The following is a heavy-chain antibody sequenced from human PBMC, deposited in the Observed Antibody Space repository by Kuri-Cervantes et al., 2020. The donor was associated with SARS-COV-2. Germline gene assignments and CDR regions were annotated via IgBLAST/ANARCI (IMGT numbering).Heavy chain of an antibody. J-gene: IGHJ4*02. CDR1: GYTLTELS. CDR2: FDPEDGET. Sequence: ASVKVSCKVSGYTLTELSMHWVRQAPGKGLEWMGGFDPEDGETIYAQKFQGRVTMTEDTSTDTAYMELSSLRSEDTAVYYCATAPKSRGYYYAPFYLDYWGQGTLVTVSS. V-gene: IGHV1-24*01. D-gene: IGHD3-22*01. CDR3: ATAPKSRGYYYAPFYLDY.